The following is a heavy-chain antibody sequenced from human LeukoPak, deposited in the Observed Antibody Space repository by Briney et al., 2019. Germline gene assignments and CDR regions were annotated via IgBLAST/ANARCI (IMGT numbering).Heavy chain of an antibody. CDR3: AREYCSSTSCYPVAFDY. CDR2: IYYSGST. V-gene: IGHV4-59*11. Sequence: KPSETLSLTCIVSGGSISSHYWSWIRQPPGKGLEWIGYIYYSGSTNYNPSLKSRVTISVDTSKNQFSLKLSSVTAADTAVYYCAREYCSSTSCYPVAFDYWGQGTLVTVSS. D-gene: IGHD2-2*01. J-gene: IGHJ4*02. CDR1: GGSISSHY.